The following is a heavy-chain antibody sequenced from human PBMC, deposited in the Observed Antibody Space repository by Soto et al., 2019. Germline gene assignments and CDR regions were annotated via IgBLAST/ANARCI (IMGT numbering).Heavy chain of an antibody. D-gene: IGHD6-13*01. CDR3: ARTSAGGKYYYGMDV. CDR1: RYGFHRYW. V-gene: IGHV5-51*01. Sequence: GDSLKISCKIPRYGFHRYWVGWWRQMPGKGLEWMGIIYPGDSDTRYSPSFQGQVTISADKSISTAYLQWSSLKASDTAMYYCARTSAGGKYYYGMDVWGQGT. CDR2: IYPGDSDT. J-gene: IGHJ6*02.